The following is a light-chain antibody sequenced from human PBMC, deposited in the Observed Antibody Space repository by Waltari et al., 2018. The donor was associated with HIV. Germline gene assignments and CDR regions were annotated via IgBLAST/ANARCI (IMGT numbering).Light chain of an antibody. Sequence: QVVLTQSPSASASLGASVKTTCTLSRGHSNYATAWHQLQPGKGPRYLMKLNRDASHAKGDGIPDRFSGSSSGAGRYLTISSLQSEDEADYYWQTWGTGIRVFGGGTKLTVL. CDR1: RGHSNYA. CDR3: QTWGTGIRV. V-gene: IGLV4-69*01. CDR2: LNRDASH. J-gene: IGLJ3*02.